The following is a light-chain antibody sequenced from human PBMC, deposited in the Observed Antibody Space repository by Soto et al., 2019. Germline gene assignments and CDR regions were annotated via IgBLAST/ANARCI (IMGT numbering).Light chain of an antibody. Sequence: EIVMTQSPATLSVSPGERVTLSCRASQSVSSNLAWYQQKPGQAPRLLIHGASTRATGIPARFSGSGSGTEFTLTISSLQSEDFAVYYCQQYNNWPPKYTFGQGTKLEIK. CDR2: GAS. J-gene: IGKJ2*01. CDR3: QQYNNWPPKYT. V-gene: IGKV3-15*01. CDR1: QSVSSN.